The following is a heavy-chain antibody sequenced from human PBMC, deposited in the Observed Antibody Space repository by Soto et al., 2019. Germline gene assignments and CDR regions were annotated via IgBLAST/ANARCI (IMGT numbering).Heavy chain of an antibody. Sequence: ASVKVSCKASGYTFTSYAMHWVRQAPGQRLEWMGWINAGNGNTKYSQKFQGRVTITRDTSASTAYMELSSLRSEDTAVYYCARALSYYYDSSCYYYGMGPHYHFDYWGQGTLVTGSS. V-gene: IGHV1-3*01. J-gene: IGHJ4*02. D-gene: IGHD3-22*01. CDR2: INAGNGNT. CDR1: GYTFTSYA. CDR3: ARALSYYYDSSCYYYGMGPHYHFDY.